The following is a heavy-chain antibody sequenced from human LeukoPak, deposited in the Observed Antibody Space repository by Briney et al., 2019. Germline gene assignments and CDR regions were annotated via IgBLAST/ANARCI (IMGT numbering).Heavy chain of an antibody. D-gene: IGHD5-18*01. CDR3: AKGGYTYGPATLGALDT. CDR1: GFTFSGYW. Sequence: GGSLRLSCAASGFTFSGYWMHWVRQAPGKGLVWVSRINGDGSGTNYDDSVKGRFTISRDNAKNTLYLQMNSLRAEDTAVYYCAKGGYTYGPATLGALDTWGPGTMVPVSS. J-gene: IGHJ3*02. CDR2: INGDGSGT. V-gene: IGHV3-74*01.